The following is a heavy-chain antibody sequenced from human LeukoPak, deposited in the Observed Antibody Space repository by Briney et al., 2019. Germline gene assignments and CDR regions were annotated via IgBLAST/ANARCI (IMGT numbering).Heavy chain of an antibody. D-gene: IGHD6-19*01. CDR1: GGSFSGYY. CDR2: INHSGST. V-gene: IGHV4-34*01. CDR3: ARRISGSGWYRGFVY. Sequence: SETLSLTCAVYGGSFSGYYWSWIRQPPGKGLEWIGEINHSGSTNYNPSLKSRVTISVDTSKNQFSLKLSSVTAADTAVYYCARRISGSGWYRGFVYWGQGTLVTVSS. J-gene: IGHJ4*02.